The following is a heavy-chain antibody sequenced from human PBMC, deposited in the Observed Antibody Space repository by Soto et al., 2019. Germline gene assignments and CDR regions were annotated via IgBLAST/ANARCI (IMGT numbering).Heavy chain of an antibody. V-gene: IGHV4-30-4*01. D-gene: IGHD2-2*01. CDR1: GDSICSGDYY. Sequence: TLSLTCTVSGDSICSGDYYWSWIRQPPGKGLEWIGYIYYSGSTYYNPSLKSRVTISVDTSKNQFSLKLSSVTAADTAVYYCARDIVLVPFFFGYYGMDVWGQGTTVTVSS. J-gene: IGHJ6*02. CDR2: IYYSGST. CDR3: ARDIVLVPFFFGYYGMDV.